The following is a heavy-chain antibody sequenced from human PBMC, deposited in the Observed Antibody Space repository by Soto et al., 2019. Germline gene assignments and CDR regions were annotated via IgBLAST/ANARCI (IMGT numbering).Heavy chain of an antibody. J-gene: IGHJ2*01. CDR2: INAGNGNT. D-gene: IGHD6-19*01. Sequence: QVQLVQSGAEVKKPGASVKVSCKASGYTFTSYAMHWVRQAPGQRLEWMGWINAGNGNTKYSQKFQGRVTITRDTSASTAYMELSSLRSEDTAVYYWARDDSGWDWLPNWYFDLWGRGTLVTVSS. CDR1: GYTFTSYA. CDR3: ARDDSGWDWLPNWYFDL. V-gene: IGHV1-3*01.